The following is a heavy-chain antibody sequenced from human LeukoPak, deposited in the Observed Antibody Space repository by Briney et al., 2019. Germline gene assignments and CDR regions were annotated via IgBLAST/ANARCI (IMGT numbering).Heavy chain of an antibody. Sequence: ASVKVSCKASGYTFTGYYMHWVRQAPGQGLEWMGWISPNSGGTNYAQKFQGRVTMTRDTSISTAYVELSRLRSDDTAVYYCARDRNYGSVFDYWGQGTLVTVSS. D-gene: IGHD3-10*01. CDR2: ISPNSGGT. CDR1: GYTFTGYY. CDR3: ARDRNYGSVFDY. J-gene: IGHJ4*02. V-gene: IGHV1-2*02.